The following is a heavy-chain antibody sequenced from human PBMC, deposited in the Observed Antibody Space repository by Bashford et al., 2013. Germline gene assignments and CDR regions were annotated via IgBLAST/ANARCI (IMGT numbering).Heavy chain of an antibody. Sequence: GESLKISCKGSGYSFTSYWIGWVRQMPGKGLEWMGIIYAGDSETRYSPSFQGHVTISVDKSISTAYLQWRSLKASDTGMYYCARRIDGFDIWGQGTMVTVSS. CDR1: GYSFTSYW. CDR3: ARRIDGFDI. J-gene: IGHJ3*02. CDR2: IYAGDSET. V-gene: IGHV5-51*01.